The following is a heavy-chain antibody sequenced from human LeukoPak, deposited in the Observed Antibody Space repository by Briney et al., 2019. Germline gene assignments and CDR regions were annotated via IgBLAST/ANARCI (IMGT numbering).Heavy chain of an antibody. D-gene: IGHD3-10*01. Sequence: GGSLRLSCAASGFTFSDYYMSRIRQAPGKGLEWVSYISSSGITIYYADSVKGRFTISRDNAKNSLYLQMNSLRAEDTAVYYCARESTVRGVHFDYWGQGTLVTVSS. CDR1: GFTFSDYY. J-gene: IGHJ4*02. CDR3: ARESTVRGVHFDY. CDR2: ISSSGITI. V-gene: IGHV3-11*04.